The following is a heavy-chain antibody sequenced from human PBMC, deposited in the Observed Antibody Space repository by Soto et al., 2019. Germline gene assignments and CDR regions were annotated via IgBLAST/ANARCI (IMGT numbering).Heavy chain of an antibody. CDR3: ASWSNWNPPYYHGMDV. V-gene: IGHV1-69*06. CDR1: GGAFTNYS. Sequence: QVQLLQSGAEVKKPGSSVKVSCKVSGGAFTNYSLNWVRHAPGQGLEWLGGIIPLHNTSNYSLKFVGRSSVTADISTSTVYMFLSGLTSDDTATYYCASWSNWNPPYYHGMDVWGQGTTVTVSS. CDR2: IIPLHNTS. D-gene: IGHD1-20*01. J-gene: IGHJ6*02.